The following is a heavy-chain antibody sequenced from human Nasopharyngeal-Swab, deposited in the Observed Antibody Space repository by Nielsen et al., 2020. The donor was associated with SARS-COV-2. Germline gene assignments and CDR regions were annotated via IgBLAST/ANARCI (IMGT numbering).Heavy chain of an antibody. CDR2: IYSGGST. D-gene: IGHD6-6*01. CDR1: GFTVSSNY. J-gene: IGHJ6*02. V-gene: IGHV3-53*01. Sequence: GESLKISCAASGFTVSSNYMSWVRQAPGKGLEWASVIYSGGSTYYADSVKGRFTISRDNSKKTLYLQMNSLRAEDTAVYYCARGLYSSSYYYYYGMDVWGQGTTVTVSS. CDR3: ARGLYSSSYYYYYGMDV.